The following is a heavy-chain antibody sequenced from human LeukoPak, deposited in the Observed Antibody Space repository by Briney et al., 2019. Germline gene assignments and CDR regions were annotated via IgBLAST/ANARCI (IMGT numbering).Heavy chain of an antibody. CDR3: TRARYCSGGTCYAEY. CDR1: GYSFTTYW. J-gene: IGHJ4*02. V-gene: IGHV5-51*01. D-gene: IGHD2-15*01. CDR2: IYPGDSDT. Sequence: GESLKISCKGSGYSFTTYWIGWLRQMPGKGLEWMGIIYPGDSDTRYSPSFEGQVTISADKSISTAYLQWSNVKASDTAMYYCTRARYCSGGTCYAEYWGQGTLVTVYS.